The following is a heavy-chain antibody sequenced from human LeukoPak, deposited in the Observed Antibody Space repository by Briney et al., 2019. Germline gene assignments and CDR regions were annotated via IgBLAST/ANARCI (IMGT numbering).Heavy chain of an antibody. Sequence: PSETLSLTCAVYGVSFSGYYWSWIRQPPGKGLEWIGEINHSGSTNYNPSLKSRVTISVDTSKNQFSLKLSSVTAADTAVYYCARGGIAAREYNWFDPWGQGTLVTVSS. CDR1: GVSFSGYY. CDR2: INHSGST. J-gene: IGHJ5*02. D-gene: IGHD6-6*01. CDR3: ARGGIAAREYNWFDP. V-gene: IGHV4-34*01.